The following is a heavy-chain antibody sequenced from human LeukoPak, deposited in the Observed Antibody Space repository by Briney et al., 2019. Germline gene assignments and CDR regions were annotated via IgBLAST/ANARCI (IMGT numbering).Heavy chain of an antibody. CDR3: ARHAGYCTGGKCYSFYYFDY. Sequence: PGESLKISCKVSGYTLTNFWIGWVRHTPGRGLEWMGIIHPGESDTRHRPSFQGQVTMSVDAATSTAYLHWTSLKASDTALYYCARHAGYCTGGKCYSFYYFDYWGQGTLVTVSS. CDR1: GYTLTNFW. D-gene: IGHD2-15*01. CDR2: IHPGESDT. V-gene: IGHV5-51*01. J-gene: IGHJ4*02.